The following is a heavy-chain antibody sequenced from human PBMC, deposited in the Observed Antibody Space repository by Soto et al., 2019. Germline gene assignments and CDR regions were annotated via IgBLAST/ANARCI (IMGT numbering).Heavy chain of an antibody. V-gene: IGHV1-69*13. D-gene: IGHD2-2*01. CDR2: IIPIFGTA. Sequence: GASVKVSCKASGGTFSSYAISWVRQAPGQGLEWMGGIIPIFGTANYAQKFQGRVTITADESTSTAYMELSSLRSEDTAVYYCARGVDIVVVPAPFDSRGQGTLVSVSS. J-gene: IGHJ4*02. CDR3: ARGVDIVVVPAPFDS. CDR1: GGTFSSYA.